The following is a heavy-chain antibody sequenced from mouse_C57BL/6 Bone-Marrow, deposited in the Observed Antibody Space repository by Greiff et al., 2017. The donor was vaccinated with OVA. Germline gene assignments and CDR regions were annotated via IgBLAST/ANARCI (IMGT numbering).Heavy chain of an antibody. J-gene: IGHJ3*01. CDR2: IDPNSGGT. Sequence: QVQLKQPGAELVKPGASVKLSCKASGYTFTSYWMHWVKQRPGRGLEWIGRIDPNSGGTKYNEKFKSKATLTVDKPSSTAYMQLSSLTSEDSAVYYCARYYGSSYDWFAYWGQGTLVTVSA. CDR1: GYTFTSYW. CDR3: ARYYGSSYDWFAY. D-gene: IGHD1-1*01. V-gene: IGHV1-72*01.